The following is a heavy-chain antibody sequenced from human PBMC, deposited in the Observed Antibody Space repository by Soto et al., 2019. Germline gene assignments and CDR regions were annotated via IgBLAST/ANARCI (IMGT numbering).Heavy chain of an antibody. Sequence: ASETLSLTCAVYGGSFSDYYWNWVRQPPGKGLEWIGEINHGGSTNYNPSLKSRVTISVDTSKNQFSLELSSVTAADTAVYYCARLSGSNWYTVAYWGQGTLVTVSS. CDR1: GGSFSDYY. J-gene: IGHJ4*02. D-gene: IGHD6-13*01. CDR2: INHGGST. V-gene: IGHV4-34*01. CDR3: ARLSGSNWYTVAY.